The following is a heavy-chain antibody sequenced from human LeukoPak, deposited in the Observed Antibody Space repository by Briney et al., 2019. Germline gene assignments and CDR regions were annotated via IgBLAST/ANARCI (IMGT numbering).Heavy chain of an antibody. CDR3: ARRGIAAAGGHDAFDI. D-gene: IGHD6-13*01. J-gene: IGHJ3*02. V-gene: IGHV5-51*01. CDR2: IYPGGSDT. Sequence: PGESLKISCKGSGYSFTSYWIGWVRQMPGKGLEWMGIIYPGGSDTRYSPSFQGQVTISADKSISTAYLQWSSLKASDTAIYYCARRGIAAAGGHDAFDIWGQGTVVTVSS. CDR1: GYSFTSYW.